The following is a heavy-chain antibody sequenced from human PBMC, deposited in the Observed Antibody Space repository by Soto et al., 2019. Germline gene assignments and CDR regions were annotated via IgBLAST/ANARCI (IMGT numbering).Heavy chain of an antibody. Sequence: SVKVSCKASGGTFSSYGISWVRQAPGQGLEWMGGIIPIFGTANYGQKFQGRVTITADESTSTAYMELSSLRSEDTAMYYCARVTQYDYGDHVEWFDPWGQGTLVTVSS. J-gene: IGHJ5*02. V-gene: IGHV1-69*13. CDR1: GGTFSSYG. CDR3: ARVTQYDYGDHVEWFDP. D-gene: IGHD4-17*01. CDR2: IIPIFGTA.